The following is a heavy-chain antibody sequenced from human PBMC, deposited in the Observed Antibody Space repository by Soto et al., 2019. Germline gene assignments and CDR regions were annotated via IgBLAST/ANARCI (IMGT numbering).Heavy chain of an antibody. CDR2: IYPGDSDT. CDR1: VYSYTSYW. CDR3: ARSAPSGAVGGSSSYYYYYGMDV. J-gene: IGHJ6*02. Sequence: VSLHISCKGSVYSYTSYWIVFLRQIPGKGLEWMGIIYPGDSDTRYSPSFQGQVTISADKSISTAYLQWSSLKASDTAMYYCARSAPSGAVGGSSSYYYYYGMDVWGQGTTVTVSS. V-gene: IGHV5-51*01. D-gene: IGHD2-15*01.